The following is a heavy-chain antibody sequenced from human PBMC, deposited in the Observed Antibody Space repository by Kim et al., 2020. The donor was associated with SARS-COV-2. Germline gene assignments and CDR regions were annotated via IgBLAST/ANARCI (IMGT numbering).Heavy chain of an antibody. CDR3: AKDAPVFLWFGELSE. Sequence: GGSLRLSCAASGFTFDDYAMHWVRQAPGKGLEWVSGISWNSGSIGYADSVKGRFTISRDNAKNSLYLQMNSLRAEDTALYYCAKDAPVFLWFGELSEWGQGTLVTGSS. CDR1: GFTFDDYA. CDR2: ISWNSGSI. D-gene: IGHD3-10*01. V-gene: IGHV3-9*01. J-gene: IGHJ4*02.